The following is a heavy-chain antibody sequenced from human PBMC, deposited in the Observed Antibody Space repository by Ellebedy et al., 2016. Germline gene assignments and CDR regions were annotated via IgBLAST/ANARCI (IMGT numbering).Heavy chain of an antibody. CDR2: INPNSGGT. CDR3: ARDWGGAAFDI. J-gene: IGHJ3*02. D-gene: IGHD3-16*01. V-gene: IGHV1-2*04. Sequence: ASVKVSCXASGYTFTGYYMHWVRQAPGQGLEWMGWINPNSGGTNYAQKFQGWVTMTRNTSISTAYMELSRLRSDDTAVYYCARDWGGAAFDIWGQGTMVTVSS. CDR1: GYTFTGYY.